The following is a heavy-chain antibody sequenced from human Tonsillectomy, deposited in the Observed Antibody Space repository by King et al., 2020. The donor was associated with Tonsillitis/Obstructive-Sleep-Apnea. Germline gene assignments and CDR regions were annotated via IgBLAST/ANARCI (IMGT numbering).Heavy chain of an antibody. Sequence: VQLQESGPGLVKPSETLSLTCTVSGGSISSYYWSWIRQPPGKGLEWIGCLYYSGSTKYNPSRKSRVTISVDTSKNQFSLKLSSVTAADTAVYYCARDLEGSYYYGMDVWGQGTTVTVSS. V-gene: IGHV4-59*01. CDR2: LYYSGST. D-gene: IGHD1-1*01. J-gene: IGHJ6*02. CDR3: ARDLEGSYYYGMDV. CDR1: GGSISSYY.